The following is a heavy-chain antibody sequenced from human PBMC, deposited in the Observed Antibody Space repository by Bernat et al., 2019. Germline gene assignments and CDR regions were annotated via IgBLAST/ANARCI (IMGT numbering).Heavy chain of an antibody. CDR1: GGSFSGYY. Sequence: QVQLQQWGAGLLKPSETPFLTCAVYGGSFSGYYWSWIRQPPGKGLEWIGEINHSGSTNYNPSLKSRVTISVDTSKNQFSLKLSSVTAADTAVYYCAREGGVAAGTKWGQGTLVTVSS. CDR3: AREGGVAAGTK. D-gene: IGHD6-13*01. J-gene: IGHJ4*02. CDR2: INHSGST. V-gene: IGHV4-34*01.